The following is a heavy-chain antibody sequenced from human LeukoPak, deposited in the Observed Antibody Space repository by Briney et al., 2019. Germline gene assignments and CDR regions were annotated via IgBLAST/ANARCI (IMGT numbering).Heavy chain of an antibody. Sequence: PGGSLRLSCAASGFTFSSYWMHWVRQAPGKGLVWVSRINSDGSNINYADSVKGRFTISRDNAKNTLYLQVNSLRAEDTAVYYGARMWGGSGWSDYWGQGTLVTVSS. J-gene: IGHJ4*02. CDR2: INSDGSNI. CDR1: GFTFSSYW. D-gene: IGHD6-19*01. V-gene: IGHV3-74*01. CDR3: ARMWGGSGWSDY.